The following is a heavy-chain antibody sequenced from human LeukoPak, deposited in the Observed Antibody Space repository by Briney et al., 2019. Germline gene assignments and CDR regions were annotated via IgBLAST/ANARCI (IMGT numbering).Heavy chain of an antibody. D-gene: IGHD4-11*01. CDR2: ISSSGSTI. CDR1: GFTFSDYY. V-gene: IGHV3-11*04. Sequence: PGGSLRLSCAASGFTFSDYYMSWIRHAPRQGLEWVSYISSSGSTIYYADSVKGRFTISRDKATNTLYLQMNSLRAEDAGVYYCARAYRNYGDYWGQGTLVSVSS. J-gene: IGHJ4*02. CDR3: ARAYRNYGDY.